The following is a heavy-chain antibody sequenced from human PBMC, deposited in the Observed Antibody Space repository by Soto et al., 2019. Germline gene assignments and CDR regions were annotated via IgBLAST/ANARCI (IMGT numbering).Heavy chain of an antibody. CDR3: ASEVPSRYFDL. J-gene: IGHJ2*01. Sequence: QVRLQQWGAGLLKPSETLPLTCAVYGGSFSDYYWSWIRQPPGKGLEWIGEINHSGSTNYNPSLNRRVTISVDTSTIQFSLNLNSVTAADAAVYYCASEVPSRYFDLWGRGTPVTVSS. V-gene: IGHV4-34*01. D-gene: IGHD3-10*01. CDR2: INHSGST. CDR1: GGSFSDYY.